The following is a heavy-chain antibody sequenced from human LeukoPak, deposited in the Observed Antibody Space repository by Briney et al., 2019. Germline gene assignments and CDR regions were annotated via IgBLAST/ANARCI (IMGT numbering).Heavy chain of an antibody. CDR1: GFSFSSYA. Sequence: GSLRLSCATPGFSFSSYAMSWVRQAPGKGLEWVSAMSSSDDGRYYAASVRGRFTISRDTPRSTLYLQMNSLRAEDAAVYYCAKAAVSCCRATFCYPFDYWGQGTMVTVS. CDR3: AKAAVSCCRATFCYPFDY. J-gene: IGHJ4*02. D-gene: IGHD2/OR15-2a*01. V-gene: IGHV3-23*01. CDR2: MSSSDDGR.